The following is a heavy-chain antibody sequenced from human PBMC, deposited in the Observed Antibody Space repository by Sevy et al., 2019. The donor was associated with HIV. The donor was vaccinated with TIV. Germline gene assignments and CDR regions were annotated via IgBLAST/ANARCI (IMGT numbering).Heavy chain of an antibody. J-gene: IGHJ4*02. D-gene: IGHD5-18*01. CDR3: AGGYSYGYGSFEY. CDR1: GYTFTGYY. V-gene: IGHV1-2*06. Sequence: ASVKVSCKASGYTFTGYYMHWVRQAPGQGLEWMGRINPNSGGTNYAQKFQGRVTMTRDTSISTAYMELSRLRSDDTAVYYCAGGYSYGYGSFEYWGQGTLVTVSS. CDR2: INPNSGGT.